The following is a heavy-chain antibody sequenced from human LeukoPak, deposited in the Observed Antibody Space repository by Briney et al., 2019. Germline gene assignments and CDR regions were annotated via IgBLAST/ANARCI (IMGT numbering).Heavy chain of an antibody. CDR2: INHSGST. Sequence: PSETLSLTCAVYGGSFSGYYWSWIRQPPGKGLEWIGEINHSGSTNYNPSLKSRVTISVDTSKNQFSLKLSSVTAADTAVYYCAVFSYSSSSGGEFDYWGQGTLVTVSS. J-gene: IGHJ4*02. CDR1: GGSFSGYY. D-gene: IGHD6-13*01. CDR3: AVFSYSSSSGGEFDY. V-gene: IGHV4-34*01.